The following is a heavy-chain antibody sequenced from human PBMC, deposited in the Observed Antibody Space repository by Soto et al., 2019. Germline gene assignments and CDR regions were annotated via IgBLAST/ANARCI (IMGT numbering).Heavy chain of an antibody. CDR2: ISYDGSNK. CDR1: GFTFSSYG. J-gene: IGHJ4*02. V-gene: IGHV3-30*18. D-gene: IGHD6-19*01. Sequence: GGSLRLSCAASGFTFSSYGMHWVRQAPGKGLEWVAVISYDGSNKYYADSVKGRFTISRDNSKNTLYLQMNSLRAEDTAVYYCAKGVWYSSGWYDYWGQGTLVTVSS. CDR3: AKGVWYSSGWYDY.